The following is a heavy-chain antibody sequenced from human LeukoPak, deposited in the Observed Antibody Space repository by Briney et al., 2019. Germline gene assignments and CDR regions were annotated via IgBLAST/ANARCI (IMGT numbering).Heavy chain of an antibody. D-gene: IGHD7-27*01. CDR2: IIPIFGTA. J-gene: IGHJ4*02. CDR1: GYTFTSYY. CDR3: ASNPPKTGDFNY. Sequence: GASVKVSCKASGYTFTSYYMHWVRQAPGQGLEWMGGIIPIFGTANYAQKFQGRVTITADESTSTAYMELSSLRSEDTAVYYCASNPPKTGDFNYWGQGTLVTVSS. V-gene: IGHV1-69*13.